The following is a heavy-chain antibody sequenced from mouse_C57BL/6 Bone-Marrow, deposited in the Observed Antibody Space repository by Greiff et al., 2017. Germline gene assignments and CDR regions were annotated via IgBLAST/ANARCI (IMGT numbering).Heavy chain of an antibody. Sequence: EVKLVESGGGLVQPGESLKLSCESNEYEFPSHDMSWVRKTPEKRLELVAAINSDGGSTYYPDTMERRFIISRDHTKKTLYLQMSSLRSEDTALYYCARWGPYDYPFAYWGQGTLVTVSA. CDR1: EYEFPSHD. CDR2: INSDGGST. D-gene: IGHD2-4*01. CDR3: ARWGPYDYPFAY. V-gene: IGHV5-2*01. J-gene: IGHJ3*01.